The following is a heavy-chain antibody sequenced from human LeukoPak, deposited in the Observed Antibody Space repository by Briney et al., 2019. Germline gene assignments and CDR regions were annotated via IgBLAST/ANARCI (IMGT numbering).Heavy chain of an antibody. Sequence: SETLSLTCTVSGGSISSSSYYWGWIRQPPGKGLEWIGSIYHSGSTNYNPSLKSRVTISVDKSKNQFSLKLSSVTAADTAVYYCARAQWELRDWFDPWGQGTLVTVSS. CDR3: ARAQWELRDWFDP. D-gene: IGHD1-26*01. CDR2: IYHSGST. CDR1: GGSISSSSYY. J-gene: IGHJ5*02. V-gene: IGHV4-39*07.